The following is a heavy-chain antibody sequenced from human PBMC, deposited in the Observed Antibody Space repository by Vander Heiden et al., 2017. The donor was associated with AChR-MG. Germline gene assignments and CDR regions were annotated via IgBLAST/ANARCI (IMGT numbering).Heavy chain of an antibody. CDR3: ARDRGGFTMVRGVDFDY. CDR1: GFTFSSYG. V-gene: IGHV3-21*01. J-gene: IGHJ4*02. D-gene: IGHD3-10*01. Sequence: EVQLVESGGGLVKPGGSLRLPCAASGFTFSSYGMNWVRQAPGKGLGWVSSISRSSSYIYYADSVKGRFTISRDNAKNSLYLQMNSLRAEDTAVYYCARDRGGFTMVRGVDFDYWGQGTLVTVSS. CDR2: ISRSSSYI.